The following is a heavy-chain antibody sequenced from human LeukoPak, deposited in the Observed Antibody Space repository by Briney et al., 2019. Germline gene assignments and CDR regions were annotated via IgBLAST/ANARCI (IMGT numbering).Heavy chain of an antibody. CDR2: ISSSSSYI. CDR3: AGELLGYCSGGSCYADY. D-gene: IGHD2-15*01. Sequence: GGSLRLSCAASGFTFSSYSMSWVRQAPGKGLEWVSSISSSSSYIYYADSVKGRFTISRDNAKNSLYLQMNSLRAEDTAVYYCAGELLGYCSGGSCYADYWGQGTLVTVSS. V-gene: IGHV3-21*01. CDR1: GFTFSSYS. J-gene: IGHJ4*02.